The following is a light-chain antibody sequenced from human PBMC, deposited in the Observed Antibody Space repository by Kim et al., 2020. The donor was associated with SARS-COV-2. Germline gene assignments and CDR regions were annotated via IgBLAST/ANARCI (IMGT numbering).Light chain of an antibody. CDR1: NSNV. CDR3: AAWDDSLSGRV. Sequence: SETSRQLVTISSPGINSNVVYWYQRLPGTAPKLRIFGNNHRPSGVPDRFPGSRSDTSASLAISGLRSDDEADYFCAAWDDSLSGRVFGGGTQLTVL. CDR2: GNN. J-gene: IGLJ3*02. V-gene: IGLV1-47*01.